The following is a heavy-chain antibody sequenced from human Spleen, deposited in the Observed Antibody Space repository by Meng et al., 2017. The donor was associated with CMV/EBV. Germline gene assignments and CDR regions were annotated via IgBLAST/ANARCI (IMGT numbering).Heavy chain of an antibody. CDR1: GGSISSSSYY. V-gene: IGHV4-61*05. J-gene: IGHJ5*02. Sequence: SETLSLTCTVSGGSISSSSYYWGWIRQPPGKGLEWIGYIYYSGSTNYNPSLKSRVTISVDTSKNQFSLKLSSVTAADTAVYYCARGRIAAAGISWFDPWGQGTLVTVSS. CDR2: IYYSGST. D-gene: IGHD6-13*01. CDR3: ARGRIAAAGISWFDP.